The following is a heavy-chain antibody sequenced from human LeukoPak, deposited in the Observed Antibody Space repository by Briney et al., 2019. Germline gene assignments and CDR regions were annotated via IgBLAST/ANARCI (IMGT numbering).Heavy chain of an antibody. J-gene: IGHJ4*02. CDR2: ISSSSSYI. Sequence: PGGSLRLSCAASGFTFSSYSMNWVRQAPGKGLEWVSSISSSSSYIYYADSVKGRFTISRDNAKNSLYLQMNSLRAEDTAVYYCAGGPYYDILTGSPGDYWGQGTLVTVSS. CDR3: AGGPYYDILTGSPGDY. CDR1: GFTFSSYS. V-gene: IGHV3-21*01. D-gene: IGHD3-9*01.